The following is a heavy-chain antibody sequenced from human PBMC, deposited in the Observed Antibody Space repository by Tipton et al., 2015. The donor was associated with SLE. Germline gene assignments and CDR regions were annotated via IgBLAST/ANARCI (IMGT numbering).Heavy chain of an antibody. CDR2: VYYSGST. V-gene: IGHV4-39*07. J-gene: IGHJ5*02. CDR1: GGSISSTSYY. CDR3: ATSGYDSLSWFDP. Sequence: TLSLTCTVSGGSISSTSYYWGWIRQPPGKGLEWIGTVYYSGSTYYNPSLKSRVTISVDTSKNQFSLKLNSVTVADTAVYYCATSGYDSLSWFDPWGQGTPVTVSS. D-gene: IGHD5-12*01.